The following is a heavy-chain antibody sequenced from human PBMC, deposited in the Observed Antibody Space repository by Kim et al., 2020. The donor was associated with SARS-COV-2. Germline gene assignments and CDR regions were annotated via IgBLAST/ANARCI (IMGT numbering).Heavy chain of an antibody. J-gene: IGHJ6*02. CDR3: ARVNTARYYGMDV. CDR1: GGSISSYY. V-gene: IGHV4-59*01. Sequence: SETLSLTCTVSGGSISSYYWSWIRQPPGKGLEWIGYIYYSGSTNYNPSLKSRVTISVDTSKNQFSLKLSSVTAADTAVYYCARVNTARYYGMDVWGQGTTVTVSS. CDR2: IYYSGST. D-gene: IGHD2-21*02.